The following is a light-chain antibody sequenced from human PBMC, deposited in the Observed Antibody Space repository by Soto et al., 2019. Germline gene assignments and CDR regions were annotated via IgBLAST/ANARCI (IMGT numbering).Light chain of an antibody. J-gene: IGLJ2*01. CDR2: EVT. V-gene: IGLV2-8*01. Sequence: QSALTQPPSASGSPGQSVTISCTGTSSDVGADKYVSWYQQHPGRAPKLMIYEVTKRPSGVPDRFSGSKSGNTASLTVSGLQAEDEADYYCSSYAANNNLLFGGGTKLTV. CDR3: SSYAANNNLL. CDR1: SSDVGADKY.